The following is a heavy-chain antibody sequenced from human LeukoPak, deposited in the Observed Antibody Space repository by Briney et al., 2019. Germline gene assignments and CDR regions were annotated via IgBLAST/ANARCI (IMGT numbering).Heavy chain of an antibody. Sequence: GGSLRLSCAASGFTFSSYGMHWVRQAPGKGLEWVTFIRYDGSNKYYADSVKGRFTISRDNSKSTLYLQMNSLRAEDTAVYYCARGGKIAVVGTRSPQYFHHWGQGTLVTVSS. CDR2: IRYDGSNK. D-gene: IGHD6-19*01. CDR3: ARGGKIAVVGTRSPQYFHH. V-gene: IGHV3-30*02. J-gene: IGHJ1*01. CDR1: GFTFSSYG.